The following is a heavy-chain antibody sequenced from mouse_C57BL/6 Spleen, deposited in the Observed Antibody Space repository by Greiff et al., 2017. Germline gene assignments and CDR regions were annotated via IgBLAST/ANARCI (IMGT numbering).Heavy chain of an antibody. Sequence: EVQLVESGGGLVQPKGSLKLSCAASGFTFNTYAMHWVRQAPGKGLEWVARIRSKSSNYATYYADSVKDRFTISRDDSQSMLYLQMNNLKTEDTAMYYCVSAGELGRFAYWGQGTLVTVSA. D-gene: IGHD4-1*01. V-gene: IGHV10-3*01. CDR2: IRSKSSNYAT. J-gene: IGHJ3*01. CDR3: VSAGELGRFAY. CDR1: GFTFNTYA.